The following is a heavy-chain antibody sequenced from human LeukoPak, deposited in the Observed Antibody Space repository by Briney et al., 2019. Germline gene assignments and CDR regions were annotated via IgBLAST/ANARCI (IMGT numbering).Heavy chain of an antibody. CDR2: IYYSGST. V-gene: IGHV4-59*01. D-gene: IGHD2-15*01. Sequence: SETLSLTCTVSGGSISSYYWSWIRQPPGKGLEWIGYIYYSGSTNYNPFLKSRVTISVDTSKNQFSLKLSSVTAADTAVYYCARSDTYCSGGSCPPNTFDALDIWGQGTMVTVSS. CDR3: ARSDTYCSGGSCPPNTFDALDI. CDR1: GGSISSYY. J-gene: IGHJ3*02.